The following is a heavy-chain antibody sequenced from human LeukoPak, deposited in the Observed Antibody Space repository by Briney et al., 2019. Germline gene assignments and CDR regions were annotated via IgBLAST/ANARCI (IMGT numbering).Heavy chain of an antibody. CDR2: ITNDGSST. CDR1: GFTLNNAW. Sequence: GGSLRLSCAASGFTLNNAWMSWVRQAPGKGLVWVSRITNDGSSTTYADSVKGRFTISRDNAKNMLYLQVNSLRAEDTAVHYCATQQGGSPAYWGQGTLVTVSS. J-gene: IGHJ4*02. CDR3: ATQQGGSPAY. D-gene: IGHD3-16*01. V-gene: IGHV3-74*01.